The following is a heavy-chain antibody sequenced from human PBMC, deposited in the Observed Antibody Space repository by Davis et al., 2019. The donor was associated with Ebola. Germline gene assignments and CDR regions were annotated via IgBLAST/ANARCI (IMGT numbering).Heavy chain of an antibody. D-gene: IGHD6-13*01. CDR1: GFTFSTFG. Sequence: GGSLRLSCAASGFTFSTFGMNWVRQAPGKGLEWVSYISGSTTFIHYADSVKGRFTISRDNAKNSLFLQMNSLRAEDTAVYYCARELTASGTGWFDPWGQGTLVTVSS. CDR3: ARELTASGTGWFDP. J-gene: IGHJ5*02. V-gene: IGHV3-21*01. CDR2: ISGSTTFI.